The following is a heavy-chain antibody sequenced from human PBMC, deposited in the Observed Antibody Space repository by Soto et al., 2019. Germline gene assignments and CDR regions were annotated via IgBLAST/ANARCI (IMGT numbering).Heavy chain of an antibody. Sequence: SETLSLTCTVSGGSISSGGYYWSWIRQHPGKGLEWIGYIYYSGSTYYNPSLKSRVTISVDTAKNQFSLKLSSVTAADTAVYYCASEVDRRTMVRGVIKLGRNYYMDVWGKGTTVTVSS. J-gene: IGHJ6*03. V-gene: IGHV4-31*03. CDR1: GGSISSGGYY. CDR2: IYYSGST. CDR3: ASEVDRRTMVRGVIKLGRNYYMDV. D-gene: IGHD3-10*01.